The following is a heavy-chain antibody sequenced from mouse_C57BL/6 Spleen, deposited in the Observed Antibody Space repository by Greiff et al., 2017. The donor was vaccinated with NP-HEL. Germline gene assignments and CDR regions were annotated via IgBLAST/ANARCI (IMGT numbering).Heavy chain of an antibody. CDR3: ARDRTTVVADYYAMDY. Sequence: EVQVVESGPGLVKPSQSLSLTCSVTGYSITSGYYWNWIRQFPGNKLEWMGYISYDGSNNYNPSLKNRISITRDTSKNQFFLKLNSVTTEDTATYYCARDRTTVVADYYAMDYWGQGTSVTVSS. V-gene: IGHV3-6*01. D-gene: IGHD1-1*01. CDR2: ISYDGSN. J-gene: IGHJ4*01. CDR1: GYSITSGYY.